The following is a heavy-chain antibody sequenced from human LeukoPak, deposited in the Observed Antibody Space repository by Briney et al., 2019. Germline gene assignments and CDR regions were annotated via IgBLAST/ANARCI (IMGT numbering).Heavy chain of an antibody. CDR1: GFTFSNYG. CDR2: IYHDGSKT. J-gene: IGHJ4*02. Sequence: GRSLRLSCTASGFTFSNYGIHWVRQAPGKKLEWMAVIYHDGSKTYYGESVKGRFTISRDNSRNTVSLQMNSLTADDTAVYYCARDQAYYFSFADYWGQGSLVTVSS. V-gene: IGHV3-33*01. D-gene: IGHD2/OR15-2a*01. CDR3: ARDQAYYFSFADY.